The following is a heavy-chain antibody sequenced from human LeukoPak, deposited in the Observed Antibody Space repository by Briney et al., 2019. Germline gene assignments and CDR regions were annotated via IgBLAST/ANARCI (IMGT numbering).Heavy chain of an antibody. CDR2: IIPIFGTA. J-gene: IGHJ5*02. CDR3: ARAPLGCSSTSCFGDWFDP. CDR1: GGTFSSYA. D-gene: IGHD2-2*01. V-gene: IGHV1-69*05. Sequence: SVKVSCKAPGGTFSSYAISWVRQAPGQGLEWMGGIIPIFGTANYAQKFQGRVTITTDESTSTAYMELSSLRSEDTAVYYCARAPLGCSSTSCFGDWFDPWGQGTLVTVSS.